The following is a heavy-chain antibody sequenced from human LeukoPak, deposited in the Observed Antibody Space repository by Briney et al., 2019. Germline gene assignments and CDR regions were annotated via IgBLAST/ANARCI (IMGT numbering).Heavy chain of an antibody. CDR2: ISSSSSYI. CDR3: AADAFDI. V-gene: IGHV3-21*01. CDR1: GFTFSSYS. J-gene: IGHJ3*02. Sequence: GGSLRLSCAASGFTFSSYSMNWVRQAPGKGLEWVSSISSSSSYIYYADSVEGRFTISRDNAKNSLYLQMNSLRAEDSAVYYCAADAFDIWGQGTMVTVSS.